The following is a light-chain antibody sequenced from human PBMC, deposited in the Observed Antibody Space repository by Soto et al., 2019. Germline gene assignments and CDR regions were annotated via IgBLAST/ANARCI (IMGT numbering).Light chain of an antibody. CDR3: QSYDGSLSARV. CDR1: NSNIGAGYD. V-gene: IGLV1-40*01. Sequence: QSVLTQPPSVSGAPGQRVTISCTGSNSNIGAGYDVHWYQQPPGTAPKLLIYANSNRPSGVPDRFSGSKSGTSASLAITGLQAEDEADYYCQSYDGSLSARVFGGGTKLTVL. J-gene: IGLJ3*02. CDR2: ANS.